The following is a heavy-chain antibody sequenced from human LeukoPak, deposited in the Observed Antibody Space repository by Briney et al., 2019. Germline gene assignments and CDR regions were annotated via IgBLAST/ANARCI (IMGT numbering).Heavy chain of an antibody. CDR1: GGSISSSNW. V-gene: IGHV4-4*02. J-gene: IGHJ5*02. D-gene: IGHD2-2*01. CDR3: AREHCSSTSCHYKKEDWFDP. CDR2: IYHSGST. Sequence: PSETLSLTCAVSGGSISSSNWWSWVRQPPGKGLEWIGEIYHSGSTNYNPSLKSRVTISVDKSKNQFSLKLSSVTAADTAVYYCAREHCSSTSCHYKKEDWFDPWGQGTLVTVSS.